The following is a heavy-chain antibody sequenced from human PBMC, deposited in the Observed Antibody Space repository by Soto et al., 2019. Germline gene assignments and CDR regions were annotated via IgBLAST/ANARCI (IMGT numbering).Heavy chain of an antibody. CDR1: GFSFSTYS. CDR2: ITSASTYI. J-gene: IGHJ6*02. D-gene: IGHD1-26*01. V-gene: IGHV3-21*01. Sequence: EVQLVESGGGLVKPGGSLRLSCAASGFSFSTYSMNWARQAPGKGLEWVSSITSASTYIYYTDSVKGRFTISRDNAKNSLYLQMNSLRAEDTAVYYCARDQVGPLYYYYYGMDVWGRGTTVTVSS. CDR3: ARDQVGPLYYYYYGMDV.